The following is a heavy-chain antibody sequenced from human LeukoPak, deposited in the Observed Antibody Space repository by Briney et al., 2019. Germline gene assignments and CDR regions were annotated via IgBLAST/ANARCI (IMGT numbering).Heavy chain of an antibody. V-gene: IGHV3-48*04. CDR3: ARRDDFDL. CDR2: ISSNSDTI. Sequence: GGSLRLSCAASGFTFSSYSMIWVRQAPGKGLEWVSFISSNSDTIYYADSVKGRFAISRDNAKNSLYLQMNSLRAEDTAVYFCARRDDFDLWGQGTMVTVSS. J-gene: IGHJ3*01. CDR1: GFTFSSYS.